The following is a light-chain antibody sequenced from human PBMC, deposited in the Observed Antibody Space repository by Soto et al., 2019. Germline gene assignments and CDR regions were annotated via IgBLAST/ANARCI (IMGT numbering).Light chain of an antibody. CDR3: QQYGSSPWT. CDR2: IAS. CDR1: QSVSSN. V-gene: IGKV3-20*01. J-gene: IGKJ1*01. Sequence: EIVMTQSPATLSVSPGERATLSCRASQSVSSNLAWYQQKPGQTPRLLIYIASSRAPGIPDRFSGSGSGTHFTLTISRVEPEDFAVYYCQQYGSSPWTFGQGTKVEIK.